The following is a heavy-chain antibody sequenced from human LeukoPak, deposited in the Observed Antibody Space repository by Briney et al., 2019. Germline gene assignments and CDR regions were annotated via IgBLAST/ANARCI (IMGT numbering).Heavy chain of an antibody. V-gene: IGHV4-61*02. CDR3: ARDERDSSPGAFDI. CDR1: DGSITSGSYF. Sequence: PSQTLSLTCTVSDGSITSGSYFWSWIRQPAGRGLEWIGRIYTSGSTNYNPSLKSRVTILVDTSKNQFSLKLSSVTAADTAVYYCARDERDSSPGAFDIWGQGTMVTVSS. J-gene: IGHJ3*02. D-gene: IGHD2/OR15-2a*01. CDR2: IYTSGST.